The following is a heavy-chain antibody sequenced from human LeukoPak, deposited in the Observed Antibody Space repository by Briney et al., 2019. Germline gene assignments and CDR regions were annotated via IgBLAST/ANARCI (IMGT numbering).Heavy chain of an antibody. CDR3: ARVQNYYYGMDV. V-gene: IGHV1-2*02. CDR2: INPNNGDT. CDR1: GYTLTGYY. Sequence: GASVKVSCKASGYTLTGYYMHWVRQAPGQGLEWMGWINPNNGDTKYAQKFQGRVTMTRDTSISTAYMELSRLRSDDTAVYYCARVQNYYYGMDVWGQGTTVTVSS. D-gene: IGHD4-11*01. J-gene: IGHJ6*02.